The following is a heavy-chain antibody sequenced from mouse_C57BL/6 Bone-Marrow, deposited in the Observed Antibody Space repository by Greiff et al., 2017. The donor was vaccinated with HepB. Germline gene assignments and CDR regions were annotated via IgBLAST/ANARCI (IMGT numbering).Heavy chain of an antibody. CDR3: ARNADQAWVAY. CDR1: GFSLTSYG. Sequence: VMLVESGPGLVQPSQSLSITCTVSGFSLTSYGVHWVRQSPGKGLEWLGVIWSGGSTDYNAAFISRLSISKDNSKSQVFFKMNSLQADDTAIYYCARNADQAWVAYWGQGTLVTVSA. CDR2: IWSGGST. V-gene: IGHV2-2*01. J-gene: IGHJ3*01.